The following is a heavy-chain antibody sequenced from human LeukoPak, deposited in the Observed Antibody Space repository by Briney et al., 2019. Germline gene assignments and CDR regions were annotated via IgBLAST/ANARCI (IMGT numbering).Heavy chain of an antibody. V-gene: IGHV3-30-3*01. CDR2: ISYDGNIK. Sequence: GGSLRLSCAASGFTFRSHAMHWVRQAPGKGLEWVSFISYDGNIKYYADSVKGRFTISRDNSKNTVYLQMNSLRDEDTAVYYCARDFSERYSLDYWGQGTLVIVSS. CDR3: ARDFSERYSLDY. CDR1: GFTFRSHA. J-gene: IGHJ4*02. D-gene: IGHD5-24*01.